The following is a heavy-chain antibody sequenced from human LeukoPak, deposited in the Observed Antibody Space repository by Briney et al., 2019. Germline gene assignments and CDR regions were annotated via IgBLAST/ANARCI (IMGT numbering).Heavy chain of an antibody. D-gene: IGHD1-1*01. CDR1: GYTFTSYW. J-gene: IGHJ4*02. CDR3: ARKYTITTKFDY. V-gene: IGHV5-51*01. Sequence: GESLKISCRGSGYTFTSYWIGWVRQMPGKGLEWMGGIYPGDSDARYSPSFQGPVTISADKSIRTAYLQWSSLKASDSAIYYCARKYTITTKFDYWGQGTLVTVSS. CDR2: IYPGDSDA.